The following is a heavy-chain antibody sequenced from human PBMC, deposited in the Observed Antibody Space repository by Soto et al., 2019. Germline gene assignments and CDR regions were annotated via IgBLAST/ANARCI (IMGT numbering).Heavy chain of an antibody. CDR3: AKAPDYDTTGFYSDS. J-gene: IGHJ4*02. CDR2: ISGSGIYT. CDR1: GFMFRDYV. V-gene: IGHV3-23*01. Sequence: GSLRLSCVGSGFMFRDYVMTWVRQVPGTGLEWVSAISGSGIYTYYADSVKGRFTISRDNSQNTVFLQMDSLRGEDTALYYCAKAPDYDTTGFYSDSWGQGTLVTRLL. D-gene: IGHD3-22*01.